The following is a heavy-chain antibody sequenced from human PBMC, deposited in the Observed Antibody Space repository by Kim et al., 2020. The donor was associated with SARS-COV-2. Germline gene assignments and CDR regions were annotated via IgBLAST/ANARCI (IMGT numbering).Heavy chain of an antibody. V-gene: IGHV3-33*08. CDR2: IWYDGSNK. J-gene: IGHJ6*02. CDR3: ARDVDPYYYDKYGMDV. D-gene: IGHD3-22*01. CDR1: GFTFSSYG. Sequence: GGSLRLSCAASGFTFSSYGMHWVRQAPGKGLEWVAVIWYDGSNKYYADSVKGRFTISRDNSKNTLYLQMNSLRAEDTAVYYCARDVDPYYYDKYGMDVWGQGTTVTVSS.